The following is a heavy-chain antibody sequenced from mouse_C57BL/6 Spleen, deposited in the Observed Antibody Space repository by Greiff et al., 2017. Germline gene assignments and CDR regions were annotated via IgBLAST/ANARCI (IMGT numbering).Heavy chain of an antibody. V-gene: IGHV1-55*01. J-gene: IGHJ4*01. CDR1: GYTFTSYW. CDR3: ARGGGYDYAMDY. D-gene: IGHD2-2*01. CDR2: IYPGSGST. Sequence: HVQLQQPGAELVKPGASVKMSCKASGYTFTSYWITWVKQRPGQGLEWIGDIYPGSGSTNYNEKFKSKATLTVDTSSSTAYMQLSSLTSEDSAVYYCARGGGYDYAMDYWGQGTSVTVSS.